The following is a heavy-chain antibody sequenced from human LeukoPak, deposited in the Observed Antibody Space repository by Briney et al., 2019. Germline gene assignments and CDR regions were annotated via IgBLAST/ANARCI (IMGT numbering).Heavy chain of an antibody. CDR3: ARDRIVATITSYFDY. V-gene: IGHV4-39*07. CDR1: GGSISSSSYY. D-gene: IGHD5-12*01. CDR2: IYYSGST. J-gene: IGHJ4*02. Sequence: PSETLSLTCTVSGGSISSSSYYWGWIRQPPGKGLEWIGSIYYSGSTYYNPSLKSRVTISVDTSKNQFSLKLSSVTAADTAVYYCARDRIVATITSYFDYWGQGTLVTVSS.